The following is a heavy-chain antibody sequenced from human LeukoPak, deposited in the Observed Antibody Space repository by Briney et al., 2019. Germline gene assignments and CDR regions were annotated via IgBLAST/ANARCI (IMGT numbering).Heavy chain of an antibody. V-gene: IGHV4-38-2*02. CDR3: ARVRGSGYYYLPFDS. J-gene: IGHJ4*02. CDR1: GFSVSSGNY. Sequence: PSETLSLTCSVSGFSVSSGNYWGWIRQPPGRGLERIGNVHHSGNTYYNMSLRSRVTLSLDTSRNQFSLSLTSVTAAGTAVYFCARVRGSGYYYLPFDSWGRGALVTVSS. D-gene: IGHD3-22*01. CDR2: VHHSGNT.